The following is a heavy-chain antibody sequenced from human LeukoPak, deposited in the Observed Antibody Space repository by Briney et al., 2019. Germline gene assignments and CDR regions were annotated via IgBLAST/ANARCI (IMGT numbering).Heavy chain of an antibody. CDR3: AGRTYYFDY. V-gene: IGHV3-23*01. CDR2: VSDDGDKT. D-gene: IGHD3-16*01. Sequence: PGGSLRLSXVASGXXFRSYGMNWVRQAPGKGLEWVAAVSDDGDKTYYGDSVKGRFTVSRDNSKNTLYLQMSSLRAEDTAVYYCAGRTYYFDYWGQGTLVTVSS. J-gene: IGHJ4*02. CDR1: GXXFRSYG.